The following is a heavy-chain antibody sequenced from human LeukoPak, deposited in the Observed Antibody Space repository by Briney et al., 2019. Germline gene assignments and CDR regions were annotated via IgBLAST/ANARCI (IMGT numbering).Heavy chain of an antibody. CDR3: ASGMRVGPNI. CDR2: IKQDGSQK. Sequence: PGGSLRLSCAVSGFTFSTYWMSWVRQAPGKGLEWVANIKQDGSQKYYVHSVKGRFTISRDNAKNSLYLQMNSLRAEDTAVYYCASGMRVGPNIWGQGTLVTVSS. D-gene: IGHD1-26*01. CDR1: GFTFSTYW. J-gene: IGHJ4*02. V-gene: IGHV3-7*01.